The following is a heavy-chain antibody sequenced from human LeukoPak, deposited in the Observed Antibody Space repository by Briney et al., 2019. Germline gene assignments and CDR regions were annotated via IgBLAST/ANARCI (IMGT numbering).Heavy chain of an antibody. J-gene: IGHJ3*02. CDR2: ISYDGSNK. CDR3: ARENGEAFDI. Sequence: GRSPRLSCAASGFTFSSYSMHWVRQAPGKGLEWVAVISYDGSNKYYADSVKGRFTISRDNSKNMLYLQMNSLRAEDTAVYYCARENGEAFDIWGQGTMVTVSS. V-gene: IGHV3-30-3*01. D-gene: IGHD2-8*01. CDR1: GFTFSSYS.